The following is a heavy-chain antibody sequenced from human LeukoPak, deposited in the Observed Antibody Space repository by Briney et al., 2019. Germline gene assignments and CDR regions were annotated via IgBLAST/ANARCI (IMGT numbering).Heavy chain of an antibody. CDR3: AKEPYDFWSGSKNYYFDY. CDR1: GFTFSSYG. D-gene: IGHD3-3*01. J-gene: IGHJ4*02. CDR2: ISYDGSNK. V-gene: IGHV3-30*18. Sequence: PGGSLRLSCAASGFTFSSYGMHWVRQAPGKGLEWVAVISYDGSNKYYADSVKGRFTISRDNSKNTLYLKMNSLRAEDTAVYYCAKEPYDFWSGSKNYYFDYWGQGTLVTVSS.